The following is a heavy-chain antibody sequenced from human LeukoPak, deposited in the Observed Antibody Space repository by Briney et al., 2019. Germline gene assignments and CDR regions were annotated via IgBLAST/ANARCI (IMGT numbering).Heavy chain of an antibody. CDR2: IYHSGST. CDR3: AREAGRAFDI. Sequence: SETLSLTCAVSGGSISSGGYSWSWLRQPPGKGVEWIGYIYHSGSTYYNPSLKSRVTISVDRSKNQFSLKLSSVTAADTAVYYCAREAGRAFDIWGQGTMVTVYS. J-gene: IGHJ3*02. V-gene: IGHV4-30-2*01. CDR1: GGSISSGGYS.